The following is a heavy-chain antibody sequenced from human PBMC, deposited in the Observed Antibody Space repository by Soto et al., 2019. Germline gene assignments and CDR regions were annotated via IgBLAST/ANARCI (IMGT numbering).Heavy chain of an antibody. CDR1: GGPFSSYT. D-gene: IGHD1-26*01. CDR2: ISPIFGTP. Sequence: QVQLVQSGAEVKKPGSSVTVSCRASGGPFSSYTISWVRQAPGQGLEWMAGISPIFGTPIYAQKFQDRVTITADDSTMTAYMEMNRLTSEDTAVYYCARVVVGSRLSLDYWGQGTLVTISS. J-gene: IGHJ4*02. CDR3: ARVVVGSRLSLDY. V-gene: IGHV1-69*01.